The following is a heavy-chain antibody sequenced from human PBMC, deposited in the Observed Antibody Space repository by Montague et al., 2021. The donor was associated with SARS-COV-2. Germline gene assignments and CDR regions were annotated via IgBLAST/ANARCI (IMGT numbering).Heavy chain of an antibody. V-gene: IGHV4-31*03. D-gene: IGHD3-3*01. CDR2: ICYSGRT. Sequence: TLSLTCTVSGGSISSGGYYWSWIRQHPGKGLEWIGYICYSGRTYYNPSLKSRVTTSVDTSKNQFSLKLSSVTAADTAVYYCARVSSSTIFGVVNQFDXWGQGTLVTVSS. CDR3: ARVSSSTIFGVVNQFDX. J-gene: IGHJ4*02. CDR1: GGSISSGGYY.